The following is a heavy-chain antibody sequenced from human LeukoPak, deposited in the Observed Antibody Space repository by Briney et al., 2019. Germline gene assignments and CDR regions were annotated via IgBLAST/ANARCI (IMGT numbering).Heavy chain of an antibody. Sequence: GASVKVSCKASGYTFTSYGISWVRQAPGQGLEWMGWISAYSGNTNYAQKLQGRVTMTTDTSTSTAYMELRSLRSDDTAVYYCARSEYDYVWGSYRYTHFDYWGQGTLVTVSS. D-gene: IGHD3-16*02. J-gene: IGHJ4*02. V-gene: IGHV1-18*01. CDR2: ISAYSGNT. CDR1: GYTFTSYG. CDR3: ARSEYDYVWGSYRYTHFDY.